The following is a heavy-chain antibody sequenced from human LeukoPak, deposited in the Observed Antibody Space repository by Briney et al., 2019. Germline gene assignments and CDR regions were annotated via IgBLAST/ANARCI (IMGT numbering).Heavy chain of an antibody. CDR3: ARRDWNYWYFDL. D-gene: IGHD1-1*01. CDR1: GGSISSCY. V-gene: IGHV4-4*07. CDR2: IYSSGST. Sequence: SETLSLTCTVSGGSISSCYWSWIRQPAGKGLEWIGRIYSSGSTNYNPSLNSRVTMSVDTSKNQFSLKLSSVTAADTAVYYCARRDWNYWYFDLWGRGTLVTVSA. J-gene: IGHJ2*01.